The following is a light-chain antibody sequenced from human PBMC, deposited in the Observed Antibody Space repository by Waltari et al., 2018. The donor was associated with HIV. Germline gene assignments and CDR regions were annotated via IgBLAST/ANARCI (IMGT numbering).Light chain of an antibody. J-gene: IGLJ3*02. CDR2: SNN. CDR3: ATWDDTLSGPV. V-gene: IGLV1-44*01. CDR1: ISNIGSNS. Sequence: QSVLTQPTSASGTPGQKITISCSGNISNIGSNSVNWYQQFSGAAPKLLIFSNNQRPAGVPALFSGSKSGSAASLAISGLHSDDEAIYHCATWDDTLSGPVFGGGTKLTVL.